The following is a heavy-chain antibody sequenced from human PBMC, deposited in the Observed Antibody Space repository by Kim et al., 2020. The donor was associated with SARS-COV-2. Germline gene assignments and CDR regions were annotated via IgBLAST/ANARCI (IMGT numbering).Heavy chain of an antibody. CDR2: K. D-gene: IGHD6-19*01. CDR3: ARSSGWTRFDY. V-gene: IGHV3-30*01. J-gene: IGHJ4*02. Sequence: KYYADSVKGRFTISRDKSKNTLYLQMNSLRAEDTAVSYCARSSGWTRFDYWGQGTLVTVSS.